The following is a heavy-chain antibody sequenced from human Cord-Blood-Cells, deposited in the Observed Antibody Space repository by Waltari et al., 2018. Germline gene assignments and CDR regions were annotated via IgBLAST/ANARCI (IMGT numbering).Heavy chain of an antibody. CDR2: ISSSSSYI. Sequence: EVQLVESGGGLVKPGGSLRLSCAASGFTFSSYSMNWVRQAPGKGLEWVSSISSSSSYIYYADSVKGRFTIFRDNAKNSLYLQMNSLRAEDTAVYYCARVVGYCTNGVCYAFDIWGQGTMVTVSS. CDR1: GFTFSSYS. D-gene: IGHD2-8*01. V-gene: IGHV3-21*01. CDR3: ARVVGYCTNGVCYAFDI. J-gene: IGHJ3*02.